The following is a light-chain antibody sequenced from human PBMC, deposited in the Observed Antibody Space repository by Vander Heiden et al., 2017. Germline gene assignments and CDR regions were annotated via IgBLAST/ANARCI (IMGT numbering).Light chain of an antibody. CDR2: GAS. CDR3: QQYLSSVWT. CDR1: QTIGSTY. Sequence: ESVLTQSPGRLFLSPGDPALLSCRASQTIGSTYLAWYHHRPGQGPRLLIYGASNRATGIPDRFSGSGTGRDFTLTISGLEPEDSGVYYCQQYLSSVWTFGRGTKV. V-gene: IGKV3-20*01. J-gene: IGKJ1*01.